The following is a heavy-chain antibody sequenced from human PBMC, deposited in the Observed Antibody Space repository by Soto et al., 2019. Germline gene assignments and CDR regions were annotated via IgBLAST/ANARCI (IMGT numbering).Heavy chain of an antibody. V-gene: IGHV4-59*01. CDR1: GGSISSYY. CDR2: IYYSGST. J-gene: IGHJ6*02. D-gene: IGHD2-21*02. Sequence: SETLSLTCTVSGGSISSYYWSWIRQPPGKGLEWIGYIYYSGSTNYNPSLKSRVTISVDTSKSQFSLKLSSVTAADTAVYYCARVGDYYYYYGMDVWGQGTTVTV. CDR3: ARVGDYYYYYGMDV.